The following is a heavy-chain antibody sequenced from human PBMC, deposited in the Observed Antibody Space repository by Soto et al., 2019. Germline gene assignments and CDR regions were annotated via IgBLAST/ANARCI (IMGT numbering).Heavy chain of an antibody. D-gene: IGHD3-9*01. CDR3: ARTYYDILTGYYYYYYMDV. V-gene: IGHV2-70*11. CDR1: GFSLSTSGMC. J-gene: IGHJ6*03. CDR2: IDWDDDK. Sequence: GSGPTLVNPTQTLTLTCTFSGFSLSTSGMCVSWIRQPPGKALEWLARIDWDDDKYYSTSLKTRLTISKDTSENQVVLTMTNMDPVDTATYYCARTYYDILTGYYYYYYMDVWGKGTTVTVSS.